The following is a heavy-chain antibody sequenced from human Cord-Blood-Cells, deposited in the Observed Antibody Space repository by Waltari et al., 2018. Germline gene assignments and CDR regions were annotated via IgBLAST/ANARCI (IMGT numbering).Heavy chain of an antibody. V-gene: IGHV6-1*01. J-gene: IGHJ5*02. CDR2: TYYRSKWYN. CDR3: ARDRLSSGWYGNWFDP. CDR1: GASVSSNSSA. D-gene: IGHD6-19*01. Sequence: QVQLQQSGPGLVKPSQTLSLTCAISGASVSSNSSAWNLIRESPPRGLEWLGRTYYRSKWYNDYAVSVKSRITINPDTSKNQFSLQLNSVTPEDTAVYYCARDRLSSGWYGNWFDPWGQGTLVTVSS.